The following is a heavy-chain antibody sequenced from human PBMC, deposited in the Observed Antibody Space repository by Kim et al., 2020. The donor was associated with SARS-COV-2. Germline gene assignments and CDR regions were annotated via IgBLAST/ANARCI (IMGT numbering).Heavy chain of an antibody. D-gene: IGHD3-22*01. CDR3: ARGAGGITMILVVTGYYYYMDV. Sequence: SETLSPTCAVYGGSFSDYYWTWIRQPPGKGLEWIGEINHSGSTNYNPSLKSRVTISVDTSKNQFSLKLSSVTAADTAVYYCARGAGGITMILVVTGYYYYMDVWGKGTTVTVAS. J-gene: IGHJ6*03. CDR2: INHSGST. CDR1: GGSFSDYY. V-gene: IGHV4-34*01.